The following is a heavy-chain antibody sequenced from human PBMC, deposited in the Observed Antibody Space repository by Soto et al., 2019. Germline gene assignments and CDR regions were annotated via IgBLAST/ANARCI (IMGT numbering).Heavy chain of an antibody. CDR2: ISSSGSTI. D-gene: IGHD2-21*02. CDR1: GFTFSNAW. V-gene: IGHV3-48*01. J-gene: IGHJ6*02. Sequence: GGSLRLSCAASGFTFSNAWLNWVRQAPGKGLEWVSYISSSGSTIYYADSVKGRFTISRDNSKNTLYLQMNSLRAEDTAVYYCAKHGTDITLDVWGQGTTVTVSS. CDR3: AKHGTDITLDV.